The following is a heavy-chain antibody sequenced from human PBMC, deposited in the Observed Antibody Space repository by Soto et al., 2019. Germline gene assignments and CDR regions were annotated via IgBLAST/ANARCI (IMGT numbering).Heavy chain of an antibody. Sequence: SCKASGYTFRSYDIHWVRQAPGQRLEWMGWINADSVRGRFTISRDNAQNSVYLQMNSLRAEDTAIYCCARDLQLGTYLYFFDSWGQGTQVTVSS. CDR2: I. D-gene: IGHD1-1*01. V-gene: IGHV3-48*03. CDR1: GYTFRSYD. CDR3: ARDLQLGTYLYFFDS. J-gene: IGHJ4*02.